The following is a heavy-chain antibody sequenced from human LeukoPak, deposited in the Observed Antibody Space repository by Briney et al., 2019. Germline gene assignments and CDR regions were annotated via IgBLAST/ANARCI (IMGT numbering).Heavy chain of an antibody. CDR3: VKFKRRPRTYSYDYEF. CDR1: GYSISSTNYY. J-gene: IGHJ4*02. Sequence: SETLSLTCTVSGYSISSTNYYWGWIRQPPGKGLEWIGSIDYTGTTYYNPSFKSRVSISMDTSKNQFSLKLTSVTAADTAVFYCVKFKRRPRTYSYDYEFWGQGTLVTVSP. CDR2: IDYTGTT. D-gene: IGHD5-18*01. V-gene: IGHV4-39*07.